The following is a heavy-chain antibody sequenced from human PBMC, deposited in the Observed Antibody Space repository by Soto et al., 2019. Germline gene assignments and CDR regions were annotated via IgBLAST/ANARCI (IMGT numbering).Heavy chain of an antibody. D-gene: IGHD6-13*01. CDR1: GGSISSYY. Sequence: SPTLSLTCTVSGGSISSYYWSWIRQPPGKGLEWIGYIYYSGSTNYNPSLKSRVTISVDTSKNQFSLKLSSVTAADTAVYYCARFLAGTLLSWFDPWGQGTLVNVSS. CDR3: ARFLAGTLLSWFDP. CDR2: IYYSGST. V-gene: IGHV4-59*01. J-gene: IGHJ5*02.